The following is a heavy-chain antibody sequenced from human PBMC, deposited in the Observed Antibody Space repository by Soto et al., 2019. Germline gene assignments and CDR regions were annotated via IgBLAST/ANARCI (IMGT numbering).Heavy chain of an antibody. Sequence: SETLSLTCTVSGGSISSSSYYWGWIRQPPGKGLEWIGSIYYSGSTYYNPSLKSRVTISVDTSKNQFSLKLSSVTAADTAAYYCARRGHLEGYFDWLLPYFDYWGQGTLVTVSS. V-gene: IGHV4-39*01. J-gene: IGHJ4*02. D-gene: IGHD3-9*01. CDR2: IYYSGST. CDR3: ARRGHLEGYFDWLLPYFDY. CDR1: GGSISSSSYY.